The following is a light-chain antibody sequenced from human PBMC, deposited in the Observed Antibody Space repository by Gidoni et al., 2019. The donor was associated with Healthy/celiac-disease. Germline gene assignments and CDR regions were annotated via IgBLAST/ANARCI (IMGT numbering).Light chain of an antibody. CDR3: MQALQTPFT. Sequence: DIVMTQSPLSLPVTPGEAASISCRSSQSLLHSNGYNYLDWYLQKPGQSPQLLIYLGSNRASGVPDRFSGSGSGTDFTLKISRVEAEDVGVYYCMQALQTPFTFGRGTKVDIK. CDR1: QSLLHSNGYNY. J-gene: IGKJ3*01. V-gene: IGKV2-28*01. CDR2: LGS.